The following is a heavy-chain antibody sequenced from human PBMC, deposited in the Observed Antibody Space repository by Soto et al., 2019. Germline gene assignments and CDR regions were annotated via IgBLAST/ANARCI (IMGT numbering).Heavy chain of an antibody. CDR1: GFTFSRYG. CDR3: AKASSSWSYYYDMDD. J-gene: IGHJ6*02. V-gene: IGHV3-30*18. CDR2: ISYEGSDK. D-gene: IGHD6-13*01. Sequence: QLVESGGGVVQPGRSLRLSCAGSGFTFSRYGMHWVRQAPGKGLEWVAVISYEGSDKYYADSVKGRFTISRDNSKNTLYMEMNSLRSEDTAVYYCAKASSSWSYYYDMDDWGQGTTVTVSS.